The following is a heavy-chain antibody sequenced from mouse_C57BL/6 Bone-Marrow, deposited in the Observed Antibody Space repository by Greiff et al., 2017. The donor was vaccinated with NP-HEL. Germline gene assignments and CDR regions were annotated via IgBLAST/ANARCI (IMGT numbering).Heavy chain of an antibody. CDR1: GYSITSGYY. J-gene: IGHJ3*01. CDR2: ISYDGSN. CDR3: AREASYSNFAY. Sequence: DVKLQESGPGLVKPSQSLSLTCSVTGYSITSGYYWNWIRQFPGNKLEWMGYISYDGSNNYNPSLKNRISITRDTSKNQFFLKLNSVTTEDTATYYCAREASYSNFAYWGQGTLVTVSA. V-gene: IGHV3-6*01. D-gene: IGHD2-5*01.